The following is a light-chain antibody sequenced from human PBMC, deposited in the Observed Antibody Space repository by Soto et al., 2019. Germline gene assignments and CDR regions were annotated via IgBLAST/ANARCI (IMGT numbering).Light chain of an antibody. Sequence: EIVMTQSPAALSVSPGERATLSCRASQSVSTNLAWYQHKPGQAPRLLIYGASTRATGIPARFSGSRSGTEFSPTISSLQSEDFAVYYCHQYNNWPLFTFGPGTNVAIK. V-gene: IGKV3-15*01. CDR2: GAS. CDR3: HQYNNWPLFT. CDR1: QSVSTN. J-gene: IGKJ3*01.